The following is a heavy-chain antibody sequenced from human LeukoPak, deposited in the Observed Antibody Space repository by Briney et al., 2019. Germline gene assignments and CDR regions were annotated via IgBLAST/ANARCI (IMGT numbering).Heavy chain of an antibody. D-gene: IGHD2-2*01. Sequence: SETLSLTCAVYGGSFSGYYWSWIRQPPGKGLEWIGEINHSGSTNYNPSLKSRLTISVDTSKNQFSLKLSSVTAAGTAVYYCARGRKDIVVVPAAIFNYWGRGTLVTVSS. CDR3: ARGRKDIVVVPAAIFNY. CDR2: INHSGST. V-gene: IGHV4-34*01. CDR1: GGSFSGYY. J-gene: IGHJ4*02.